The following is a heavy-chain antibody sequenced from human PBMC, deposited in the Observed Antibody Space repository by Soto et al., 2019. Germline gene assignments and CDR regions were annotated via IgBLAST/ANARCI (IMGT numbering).Heavy chain of an antibody. CDR1: GYTFTSYY. Sequence: SVKVSCKAAGYTFTSYYMNWVRQAPGQGLEWLGIINPSGGYTTYAQRFLGRVTMTSDTSTSTAYMELRSLRSDDTAVYYCTREGSAPYYYYGMDAWGQGTTVTVSS. J-gene: IGHJ6*02. CDR2: INPSGGYT. D-gene: IGHD3-10*01. CDR3: TREGSAPYYYYGMDA. V-gene: IGHV1-46*01.